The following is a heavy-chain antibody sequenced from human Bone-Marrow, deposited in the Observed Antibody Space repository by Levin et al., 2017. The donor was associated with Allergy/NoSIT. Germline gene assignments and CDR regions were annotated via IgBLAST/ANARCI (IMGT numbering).Heavy chain of an antibody. D-gene: IGHD2-15*01. CDR2: IRSKANSYAT. CDR3: TSNELPYFDY. V-gene: IGHV3-73*01. J-gene: IGHJ4*02. CDR1: GFTFSGSA. Sequence: SGESLKISCAASGFTFSGSAMHWVRQASGKGLEWVGRIRSKANSYATAYAASVKGRFTISRDDSKNTAYLQMNSLKTEDTAVYYCTSNELPYFDYWGQGTLVTVSS.